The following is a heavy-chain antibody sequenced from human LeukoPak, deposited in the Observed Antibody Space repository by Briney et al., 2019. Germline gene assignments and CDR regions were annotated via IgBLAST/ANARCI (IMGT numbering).Heavy chain of an antibody. V-gene: IGHV1-18*01. D-gene: IGHD3-10*01. CDR1: GYTFTSYG. CDR2: ISAYNGNT. J-gene: IGHJ4*02. Sequence: ASVKVSCKASGYTFTSYGISWVRQAPRQGLEWMGWISAYNGNTNYAQKLQGRVTMTTDTSTSTAYMELRSLRSDDTAVYYRARVAMVRGVISPYYFDYWGQGTLVTVSS. CDR3: ARVAMVRGVISPYYFDY.